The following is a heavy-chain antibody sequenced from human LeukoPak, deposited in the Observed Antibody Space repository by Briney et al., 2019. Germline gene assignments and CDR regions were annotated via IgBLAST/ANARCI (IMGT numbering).Heavy chain of an antibody. D-gene: IGHD3-3*01. V-gene: IGHV3-7*01. J-gene: IGHJ4*02. CDR3: ARDVDYDFWSGYPTDY. Sequence: GGSLRLSCAAPGFTFSSYWMSWVRQAPGKGLEWVANIKQDGSEKYYVDSVKGRFTISRDNAKNSLYLQMNSLRAEDTAVYYCARDVDYDFWSGYPTDYWGQGTLVTVSS. CDR2: IKQDGSEK. CDR1: GFTFSSYW.